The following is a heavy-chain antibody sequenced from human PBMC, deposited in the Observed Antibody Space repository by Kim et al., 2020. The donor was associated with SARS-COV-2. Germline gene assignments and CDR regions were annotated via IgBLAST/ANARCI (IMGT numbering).Heavy chain of an antibody. Sequence: SETLSLTCAVYGGSFSDSYCSWIRHPPATGLEWIWEINHSGSTNYNPSLTIRVPISVYTATNQFSLTLRSVTAAATAVSYYSRTRVRGVDYCGQGPLVSV. V-gene: IGHV4-34*01. D-gene: IGHD3-10*01. CDR3: SRTRVRGVDY. J-gene: IGHJ4*02. CDR1: GGSFSDSY. CDR2: INHSGST.